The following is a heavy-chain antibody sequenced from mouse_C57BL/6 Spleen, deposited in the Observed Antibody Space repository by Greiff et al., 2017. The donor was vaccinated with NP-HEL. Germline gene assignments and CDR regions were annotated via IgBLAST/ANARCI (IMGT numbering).Heavy chain of an antibody. J-gene: IGHJ2*01. CDR3: ATPHYYGSSPFDY. V-gene: IGHV1-19*01. D-gene: IGHD1-1*01. CDR2: INPYNGGT. CDR1: GYTFTDYY. Sequence: VQLQQSGPVLVKPGASVKMSCKASGYTFTDYYMNWVKQSHGKSLEWIGVINPYNGGTSYNQKFKGKATLTVDKSSSTAYMELNSLTSEDSAVYYCATPHYYGSSPFDYWGQGTTLTVSS.